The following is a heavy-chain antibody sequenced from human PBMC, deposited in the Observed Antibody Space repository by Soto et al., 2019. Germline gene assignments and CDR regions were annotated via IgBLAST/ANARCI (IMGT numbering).Heavy chain of an antibody. Sequence: PSETLSLTCDVSGGYFSGFFWSWIRQSPGTGLEWVGEISHTGSTDYNPSLKSRLTISVDTSKQQFSLRLTSVTAADTGVYYCARGRERPSGYIQWGPKVTRKFPYYFDSWGLGTLVTVSS. J-gene: IGHJ4*02. D-gene: IGHD3-22*01. V-gene: IGHV4-34*01. CDR3: ARGRERPSGYIQWGPKVTRKFPYYFDS. CDR1: GGYFSGFF. CDR2: ISHTGST.